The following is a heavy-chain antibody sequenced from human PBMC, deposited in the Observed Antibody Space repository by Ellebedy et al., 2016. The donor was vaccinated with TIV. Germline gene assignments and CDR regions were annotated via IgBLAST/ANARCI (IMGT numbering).Heavy chain of an antibody. CDR2: IYHSGSS. Sequence: GSLRLSXTVSNFSINKVYYWGWIRHSPGEGLEWLASIYHSGSSDYNPSFNSRVTISVDTSKNQFSLRLSSVTAADTAVYYCVRLNIDLYYFDYWGQGTLVTVSS. V-gene: IGHV4-38-2*02. CDR1: NFSINKVYY. J-gene: IGHJ4*02. CDR3: VRLNIDLYYFDY. D-gene: IGHD2/OR15-2a*01.